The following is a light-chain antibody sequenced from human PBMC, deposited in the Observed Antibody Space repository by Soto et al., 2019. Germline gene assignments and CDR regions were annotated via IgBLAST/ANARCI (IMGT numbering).Light chain of an antibody. V-gene: IGKV3D-20*01. CDR2: DAS. J-gene: IGKJ5*01. CDR3: QQYGSSPIT. CDR1: RSVSSSY. Sequence: EIRVTQSPATLSLSPGERATLSCGASRSVSSSYVAWYQHRPGLAPRLLIHDASSRATGIPDRFSGTKSGTDFTLTIRRLEPEDAAVYYCQQYGSSPITFGQGTRLEIK.